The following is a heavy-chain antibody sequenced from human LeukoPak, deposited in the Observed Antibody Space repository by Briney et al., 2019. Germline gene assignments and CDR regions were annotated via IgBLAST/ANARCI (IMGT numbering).Heavy chain of an antibody. CDR2: ISGSGGST. V-gene: IGHV3-23*01. Sequence: PGGSLRLSCAASGFTISSYAMSWVRQAPGKGLEWVSAISGSGGSTYYADSVKGRFTISRDNSKNTLYLQMNSLRAEDTAVYYCAKGRLVVAAHPGWYFDLWGRGTLVTVSS. J-gene: IGHJ2*01. CDR3: AKGRLVVAAHPGWYFDL. D-gene: IGHD2-15*01. CDR1: GFTISSYA.